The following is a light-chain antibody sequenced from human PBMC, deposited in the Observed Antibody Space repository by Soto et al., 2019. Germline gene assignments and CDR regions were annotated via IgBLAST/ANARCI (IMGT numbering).Light chain of an antibody. CDR1: QSISSW. CDR2: KAS. Sequence: DIQLTQSPSSLSTSVGDRVTITSRASQSISSWLAWYQQKPGEAPKLLIYKASSLESGVPSRFSGSGSGTEFTLTISSLQPEDFATYYCQEYDSYWTVGQGTKVDIK. V-gene: IGKV1-5*03. J-gene: IGKJ1*01. CDR3: QEYDSYWT.